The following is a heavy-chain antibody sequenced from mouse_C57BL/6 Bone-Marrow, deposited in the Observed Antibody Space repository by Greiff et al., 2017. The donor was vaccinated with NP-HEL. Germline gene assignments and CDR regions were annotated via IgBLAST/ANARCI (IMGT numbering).Heavy chain of an antibody. J-gene: IGHJ3*01. CDR1: GFTFSDYG. CDR3: ARPPYYYGSRTGFAY. V-gene: IGHV5-15*01. Sequence: EVQGVESGGGLVQPGGSLKLSCAASGFTFSDYGMAWVRQAPRKGPEWVAFISNLAYSIYYADTVTGRFTISRENAKNTLYLEMSSLRSEDTAMYYCARPPYYYGSRTGFAYWGQGTLVTVSA. CDR2: ISNLAYSI. D-gene: IGHD1-1*01.